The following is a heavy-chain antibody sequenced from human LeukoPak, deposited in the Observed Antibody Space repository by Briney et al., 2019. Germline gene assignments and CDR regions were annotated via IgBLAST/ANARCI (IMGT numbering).Heavy chain of an antibody. V-gene: IGHV3-73*01. CDR1: GFTFSGSA. CDR2: IRRKANSYAT. Sequence: GGSLRPSCAASGFTFSGSAIHWVRHASGKGLDWVGRIRRKANSYATAYVASVKGRFTISRDDSKNTAYLQMNSLKTEDTAMYYCTRLHYGVLTATGLDPWGQGTLVTVSS. CDR3: TRLHYGVLTATGLDP. J-gene: IGHJ5*02. D-gene: IGHD3/OR15-3a*01.